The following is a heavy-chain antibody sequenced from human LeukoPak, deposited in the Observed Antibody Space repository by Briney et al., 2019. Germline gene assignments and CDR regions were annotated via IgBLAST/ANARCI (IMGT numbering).Heavy chain of an antibody. CDR3: AREEDIPLYYFDY. V-gene: IGHV4-34*01. CDR2: INHSGST. Sequence: KSSETLSLTCAVYGGSFSGYYWSWIRQPPGKGLEWIGEINHSGSTNYNPSLKSRVTISVDTSKNQFSLKLSSVTAADTAVYYCAREEDIPLYYFDYWGQGTLVTVSS. D-gene: IGHD2-15*01. J-gene: IGHJ4*02. CDR1: GGSFSGYY.